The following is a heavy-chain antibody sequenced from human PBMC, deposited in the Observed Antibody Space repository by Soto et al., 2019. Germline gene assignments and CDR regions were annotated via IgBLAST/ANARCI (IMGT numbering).Heavy chain of an antibody. Sequence: PGGSLRLSCAASGFTFSSYGMHWVRQAPGKGLEWVAVISYDGSNKYYADSVKGRFTISRDNSKNTLYLQMNSLRAEDTAVYYCAKGDKDDIAARPSIRYYYYGMDVWGQGTTVTVSS. CDR2: ISYDGSNK. J-gene: IGHJ6*02. D-gene: IGHD6-6*01. V-gene: IGHV3-30*18. CDR3: AKGDKDDIAARPSIRYYYYGMDV. CDR1: GFTFSSYG.